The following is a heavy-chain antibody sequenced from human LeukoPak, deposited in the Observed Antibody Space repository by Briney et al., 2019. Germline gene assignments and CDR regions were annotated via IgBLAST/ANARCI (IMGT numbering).Heavy chain of an antibody. CDR3: AREHSSSWDQFDY. J-gene: IGHJ4*02. Sequence: GASVKVSCKASGFTVIGHFLHWVRQAPGQGLQWMGWINRNSGDTKYGQNFQGRMTLTMDTSISTSYMELSSLTSDDTAVYYCAREHSSSWDQFDYWGQGTLVTVSS. V-gene: IGHV1-2*02. CDR1: GFTVIGHF. CDR2: INRNSGDT. D-gene: IGHD6-13*01.